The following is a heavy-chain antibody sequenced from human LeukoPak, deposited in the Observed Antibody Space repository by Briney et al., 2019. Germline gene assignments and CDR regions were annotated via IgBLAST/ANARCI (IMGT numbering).Heavy chain of an antibody. Sequence: RPSESLSLTCTVSGGSISNCYWSWIRQPPGKGLEWIRHIYYRGATKYNPSLKSRITVSVDTSKNQFSLMLSSVTAADTAVYYCARFGITVVRGGKYYFDYWGQGTLVTVSS. J-gene: IGHJ4*02. D-gene: IGHD3-10*01. CDR1: GGSISNCY. CDR2: IYYRGAT. V-gene: IGHV4-59*08. CDR3: ARFGITVVRGGKYYFDY.